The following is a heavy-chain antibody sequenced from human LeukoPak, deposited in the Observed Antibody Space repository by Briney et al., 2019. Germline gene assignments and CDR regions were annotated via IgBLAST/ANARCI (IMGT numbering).Heavy chain of an antibody. CDR1: GFTVSSNY. Sequence: GGSLRLSCAASGFTVSSNYMSWVRQAPGKGLEWVSVIYSGGSTYYADSVKGRFTISRDNSKNTLYLQMNSLRAEDTAVYYCAREYSSGWPRYYYYGMDVWGQGTTVTVSS. V-gene: IGHV3-53*01. CDR2: IYSGGST. CDR3: AREYSSGWPRYYYYGMDV. D-gene: IGHD6-19*01. J-gene: IGHJ6*02.